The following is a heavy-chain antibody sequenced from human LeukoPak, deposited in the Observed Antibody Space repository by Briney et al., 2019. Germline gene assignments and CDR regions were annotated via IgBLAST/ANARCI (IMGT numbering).Heavy chain of an antibody. V-gene: IGHV3-30-3*01. J-gene: IGHJ6*02. CDR2: ISYDGSNK. D-gene: IGHD3-10*01. Sequence: TGGSLRLSCAASGFTFSSYAMHWVRQAPGKGLEWVAVISYDGSNKYYADSVKGRFTISRDNSKNTLYLQMNSLRAEDTAVYYCAGLLWFGEGYYYGMDVWGQGTTVTVSS. CDR3: AGLLWFGEGYYYGMDV. CDR1: GFTFSSYA.